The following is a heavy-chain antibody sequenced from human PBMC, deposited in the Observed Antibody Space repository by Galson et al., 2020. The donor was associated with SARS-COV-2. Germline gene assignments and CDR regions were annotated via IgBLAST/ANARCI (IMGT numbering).Heavy chain of an antibody. J-gene: IGHJ4*02. CDR1: GGSISSSSYY. Sequence: SETLSLTCTVSGGSISSSSYYWGWIRQPPGKGLEWIGSIYYSGSTYYNPSLKSRVTISVDTSKNQFSLKLSSVTAADTAVYYCARFDYGDFTALDYWGQGTLVTVSS. D-gene: IGHD4-17*01. CDR3: ARFDYGDFTALDY. V-gene: IGHV4-39*07. CDR2: IYYSGST.